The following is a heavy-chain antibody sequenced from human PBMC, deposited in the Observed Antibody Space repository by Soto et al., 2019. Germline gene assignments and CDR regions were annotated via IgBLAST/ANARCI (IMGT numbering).Heavy chain of an antibody. V-gene: IGHV1-24*01. CDR1: GYTLTELS. CDR3: ATVNPDTAWYGMDV. D-gene: IGHD5-18*01. Sequence: ASVKVSCKVSGYTLTELSMHWVRQAPGKGLEWMGGFDPEDGETIYAQKFQGRVTMTEDTSTDTAYMELSSLRSEDTAVYYCATVNPDTAWYGMDVWGQGTTVTVSS. CDR2: FDPEDGET. J-gene: IGHJ6*02.